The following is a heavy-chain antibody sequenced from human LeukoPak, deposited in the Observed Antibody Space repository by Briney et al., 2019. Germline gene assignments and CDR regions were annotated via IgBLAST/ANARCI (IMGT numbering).Heavy chain of an antibody. J-gene: IGHJ2*01. CDR3: ARDRAYSYGYTYFDL. CDR1: GFIFDDYA. CDR2: VNWNSGAI. Sequence: PGGSLRLSCGGSGFIFDDYAMHWVRQAPGKGLEWVSGVNWNSGAIDYAESVKGRFTISRDNAKNSLYLQMNSLSTEDTALYFCARDRAYSYGYTYFDLWGRGTLVTVSS. V-gene: IGHV3-9*01. D-gene: IGHD5-18*01.